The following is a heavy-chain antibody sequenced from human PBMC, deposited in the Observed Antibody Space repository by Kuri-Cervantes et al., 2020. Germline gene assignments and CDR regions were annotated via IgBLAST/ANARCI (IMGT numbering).Heavy chain of an antibody. J-gene: IGHJ6*02. CDR1: GFTLSSYA. V-gene: IGHV3-30-3*01. CDR2: ISYDGSNK. Sequence: GGSLRLSCAASGFTLSSYAMHWVRQAPGKGLEWVAVISYDGSNKYYADSVKGRFTISRDNSKNTLYLQMNSLRAEDTAVYYCARGHYGLDVWGQGTTVTVSS. CDR3: ARGHYGLDV.